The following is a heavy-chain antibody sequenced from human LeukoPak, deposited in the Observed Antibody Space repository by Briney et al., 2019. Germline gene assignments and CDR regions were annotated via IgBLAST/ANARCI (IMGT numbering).Heavy chain of an antibody. D-gene: IGHD1-1*01. Sequence: GEALKISCKTSGYISTNYWIGWVRQMPGKGLEWMGIMYPADSDTGYSPSFQGQVIISADKSINTAYLQWSSLKASDTAMYYCARHGMHNYRVIDYWGQGTLVTVSS. CDR3: ARHGMHNYRVIDY. CDR2: MYPADSDT. CDR1: GYISTNYW. J-gene: IGHJ4*02. V-gene: IGHV5-51*01.